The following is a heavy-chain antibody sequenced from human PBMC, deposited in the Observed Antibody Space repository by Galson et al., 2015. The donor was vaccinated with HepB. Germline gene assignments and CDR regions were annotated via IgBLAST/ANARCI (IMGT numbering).Heavy chain of an antibody. CDR3: ARGPPRYCGGDCLGY. CDR1: GFTFSSYW. J-gene: IGHJ4*02. V-gene: IGHV3-7*03. Sequence: SLRLSCAASGFTFSSYWMSWVRQAPGKGLEWVANIKQDGSEKYYVDSVKGRFTISRDNAKNSLYLQMNSLRAEDTAVYYCARGPPRYCGGDCLGYWGQGTLVTVSS. D-gene: IGHD2-21*01. CDR2: IKQDGSEK.